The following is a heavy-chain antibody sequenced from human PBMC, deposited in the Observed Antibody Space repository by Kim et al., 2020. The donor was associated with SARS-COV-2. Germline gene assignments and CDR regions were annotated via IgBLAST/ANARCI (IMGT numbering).Heavy chain of an antibody. Sequence: QKLQGRVTMTTDTSTSTAYMELRSLRSDDTAVYYCARGRSQPNYYYGMDVWGQGTTVTVSS. V-gene: IGHV1-18*01. CDR3: ARGRSQPNYYYGMDV. J-gene: IGHJ6*02. D-gene: IGHD3-10*01.